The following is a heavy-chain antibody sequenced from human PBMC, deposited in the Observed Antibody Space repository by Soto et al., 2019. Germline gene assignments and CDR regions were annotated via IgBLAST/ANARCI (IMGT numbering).Heavy chain of an antibody. D-gene: IGHD1-26*01. V-gene: IGHV1-69*13. J-gene: IGHJ5*02. CDR2: IIPIFGTA. Sequence: VASVKVSCKASGGTFSSYAISWVRQAPGQGLEWMGGIIPIFGTANYAQKFQGRVTITADESTSTAYMELSSLRSEDTAVYYCARVSGSYDNWFDPWGQGTLVTVSS. CDR3: ARVSGSYDNWFDP. CDR1: GGTFSSYA.